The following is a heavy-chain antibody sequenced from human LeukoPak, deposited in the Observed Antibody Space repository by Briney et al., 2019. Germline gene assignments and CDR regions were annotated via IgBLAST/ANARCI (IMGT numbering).Heavy chain of an antibody. CDR2: IFTSGST. J-gene: IGHJ5*02. CDR3: ATSHDVKTAPYDL. Sequence: SETLSLTCTVSGGPISSYCWSWVRQPPGKGLEWIGYIFTSGSTEYNPSLKSRVTMSVDTSKNQLSMDLRFLTAADTAVYYCATSHDVKTAPYDLWGQGTLVTVSS. D-gene: IGHD2-21*01. V-gene: IGHV4-4*09. CDR1: GGPISSYC.